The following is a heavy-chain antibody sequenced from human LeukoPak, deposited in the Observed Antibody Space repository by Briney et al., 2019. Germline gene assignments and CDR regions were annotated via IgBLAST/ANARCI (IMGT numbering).Heavy chain of an antibody. CDR1: GFSFSSYG. Sequence: QPGGSLRLSCAASGFSFSSYGMHWVRQAPGKGLEWVAYIRYDGSNKYYADSVKGRFTISRDNSKNTLYLQMNSLRVEDTAVYYCAKDPVRGYSGYDSHMDVWGKGTTVTISS. CDR3: AKDPVRGYSGYDSHMDV. CDR2: IRYDGSNK. D-gene: IGHD5-12*01. J-gene: IGHJ6*03. V-gene: IGHV3-30*02.